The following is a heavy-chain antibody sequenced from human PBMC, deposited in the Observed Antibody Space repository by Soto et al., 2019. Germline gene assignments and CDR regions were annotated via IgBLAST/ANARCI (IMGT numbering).Heavy chain of an antibody. D-gene: IGHD6-13*01. Sequence: TLSLTCAISGDSVSSNSAAWNWIRQSPSRGLEWLGRTYYRSKWYNDYAVSVKSRITINPDTSKNQFSLQLNSVTPEDTAVYYCARFYSSSWYGYYYYYMDVWGKGTTVTVSS. V-gene: IGHV6-1*01. CDR3: ARFYSSSWYGYYYYYMDV. CDR1: GDSVSSNSAA. CDR2: TYYRSKWYN. J-gene: IGHJ6*03.